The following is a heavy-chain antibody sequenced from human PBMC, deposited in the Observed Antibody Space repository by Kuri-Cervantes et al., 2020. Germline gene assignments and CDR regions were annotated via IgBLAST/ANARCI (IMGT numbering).Heavy chain of an antibody. CDR1: GFTLRSYG. V-gene: IGHV3-30*02. D-gene: IGHD1-26*01. CDR3: ALGSYLRIDY. J-gene: IGHJ4*02. CDR2: IWYDGSYK. Sequence: GGSLRLSCAASGFTLRSYGMYWVRQAPGKGLEWVSFIWYDGSYKYYADSVKGRFTISRDNSKNTLYLQMDSLRTEDTAVYYCALGSYLRIDYWGQGTLVTVSS.